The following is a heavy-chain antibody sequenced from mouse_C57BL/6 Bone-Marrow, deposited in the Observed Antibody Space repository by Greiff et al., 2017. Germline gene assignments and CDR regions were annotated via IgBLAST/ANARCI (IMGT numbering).Heavy chain of an antibody. Sequence: EVQGVESGGDLVKPGGSLKLSCAASGFTFSSYGMSWVRQTPDKRLEWVATISSGGSYTYYPDSVKGRFTISRDNAKNTLYLQMSSLKSEDTPMYYCASGYGSSYVWFAYWGQGTLVTVSA. V-gene: IGHV5-6*01. CDR3: ASGYGSSYVWFAY. J-gene: IGHJ3*01. D-gene: IGHD1-1*01. CDR1: GFTFSSYG. CDR2: ISSGGSYT.